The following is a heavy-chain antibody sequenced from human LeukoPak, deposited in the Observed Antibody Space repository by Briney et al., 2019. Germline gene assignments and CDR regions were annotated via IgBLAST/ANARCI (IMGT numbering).Heavy chain of an antibody. CDR1: GASVSTSH. CDR2: LSYTGKT. Sequence: SETLSLTCVVSGASVSTSHWNWIRQLPGQGLEWISCLSYTGKTDYNPSLTSRVTISLDTSKNQVSLKLRSVTAADTAVYYCSEGYFEPFDHWGQGTLVTVSS. J-gene: IGHJ4*02. D-gene: IGHD2/OR15-2a*01. CDR3: SEGYFEPFDH. V-gene: IGHV4-59*02.